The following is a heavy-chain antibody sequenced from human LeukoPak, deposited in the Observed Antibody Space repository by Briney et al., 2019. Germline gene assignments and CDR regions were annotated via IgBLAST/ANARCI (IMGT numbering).Heavy chain of an antibody. CDR1: GYTFTGYY. V-gene: IGHV1-2*02. CDR3: ARVSSYGDYVPH. D-gene: IGHD4-17*01. CDR2: INPNSGGT. J-gene: IGHJ4*02. Sequence: ASVKVSCKAPGYTFTGYYMHWVRQAPGQGLEWMGWINPNSGGTNYAQKFQGRVTMTRDTSISTAYMELSRLRSDDTAVYYCARVSSYGDYVPHWGQGTLVTVSS.